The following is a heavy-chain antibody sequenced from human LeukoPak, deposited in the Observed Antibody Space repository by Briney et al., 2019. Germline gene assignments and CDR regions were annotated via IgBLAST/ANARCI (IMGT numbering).Heavy chain of an antibody. CDR2: IYYSGST. Sequence: SETLSLTCTVSGGSISSYYWSWIRQPPGKGLEWIGYIYYSGSTNYNPSLKSRVTISVDTSKNQFSLKLSSVTAADTAVYYCARVNYYASGSYGVPDYWGQGTLVAASS. V-gene: IGHV4-59*01. J-gene: IGHJ4*02. CDR3: ARVNYYASGSYGVPDY. D-gene: IGHD3-10*01. CDR1: GGSISSYY.